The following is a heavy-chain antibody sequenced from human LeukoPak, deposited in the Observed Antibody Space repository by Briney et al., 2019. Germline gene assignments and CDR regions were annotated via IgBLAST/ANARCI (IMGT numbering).Heavy chain of an antibody. CDR2: IYYSGST. V-gene: IGHV4-39*01. CDR1: GGSISSSSYY. Sequence: SEALSLTCVVSGGSISSSSYYWGWIRQPPGRGLEWIGSIYYSGSTYYNPSLKSRVTIAVDTSKNQFSLKLSSVTAADTAVYYCARSLYYYDSSGYHYFDYWGQGTLVTVSS. D-gene: IGHD3-22*01. CDR3: ARSLYYYDSSGYHYFDY. J-gene: IGHJ4*02.